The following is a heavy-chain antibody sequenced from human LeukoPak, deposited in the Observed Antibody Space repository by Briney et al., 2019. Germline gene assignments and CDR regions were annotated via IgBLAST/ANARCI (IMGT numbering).Heavy chain of an antibody. Sequence: SQTLSLTCTVSGGSISSGSYYWSWIRQPAGKGLEWIGRIYTSGSTNYNPSLKSRVTISVDTSKNQFSLKLSSVTAADTAVYYCAREGYYDSSGYYRRDFDYWGQGTLVTVSS. CDR3: AREGYYDSSGYYRRDFDY. V-gene: IGHV4-61*02. J-gene: IGHJ4*02. D-gene: IGHD3-22*01. CDR2: IYTSGST. CDR1: GGSISSGSYY.